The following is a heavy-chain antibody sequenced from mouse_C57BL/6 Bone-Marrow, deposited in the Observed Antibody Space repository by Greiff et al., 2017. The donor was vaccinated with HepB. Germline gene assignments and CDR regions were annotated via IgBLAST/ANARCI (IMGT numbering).Heavy chain of an antibody. J-gene: IGHJ4*01. V-gene: IGHV3-4*01. Sequence: DVHLVESGPALVKPSQTVSLTCTVTGYSITNGNHWWNWIRQVSGSKLEWIGYISSSGSTDSNPSLKSRISITRDTSKNQLFLQLNSVTTEDIATYYCARGGFITTEDYYAMDYWGQGTSVTVSS. CDR3: ARGGFITTEDYYAMDY. CDR2: ISSSGST. CDR1: GYSITNGNHW. D-gene: IGHD1-1*01.